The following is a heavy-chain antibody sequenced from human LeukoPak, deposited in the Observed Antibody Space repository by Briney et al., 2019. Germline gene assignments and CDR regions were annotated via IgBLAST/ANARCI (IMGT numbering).Heavy chain of an antibody. V-gene: IGHV1-2*02. CDR1: GYTFTDYY. CDR2: IDPNSGGT. Sequence: LRASVKVSCRASGYTFTDYYMHWVRQAPGQGLEWMGWIDPNSGGTNYAQRFQGRVTMTRDTSISTAYMELSRLRSDDTAVYYCANVYGSREQGINWFDPWGQGTLVTVSS. CDR3: ANVYGSREQGINWFDP. D-gene: IGHD3-10*01. J-gene: IGHJ5*02.